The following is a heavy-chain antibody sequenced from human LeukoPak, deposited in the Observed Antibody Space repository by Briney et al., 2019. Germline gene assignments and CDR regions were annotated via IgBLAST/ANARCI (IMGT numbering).Heavy chain of an antibody. V-gene: IGHV1-8*01. CDR1: GYTFTSYD. CDR3: ARRGYSYGYPYYYYYGMDV. J-gene: IGHJ6*02. CDR2: MNPNSGNT. D-gene: IGHD5-18*01. Sequence: ASVKVSCKASGYTFTSYDINWVRQATGQGLEWMGWMNPNSGNTGYAQKFQGRVTMTRNTSISTAYMELSSLRSEDTAVYYCARRGYSYGYPYYYYYGMDVWGQGATVTVSS.